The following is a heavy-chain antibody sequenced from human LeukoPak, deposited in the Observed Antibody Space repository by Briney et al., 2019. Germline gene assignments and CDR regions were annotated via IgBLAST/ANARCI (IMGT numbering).Heavy chain of an antibody. CDR2: ISAYNGNT. V-gene: IGHV1-18*01. CDR3: AREITPYGMDV. Sequence: ASVKVSCKASGGTFSSYAISWVRQAPGQGPEWMGWISAYNGNTNYAQKLQGRVTMTTDTSTSTAYMELRSLRSDDTAVYYCAREITPYGMDVWGQGTTVTVSS. J-gene: IGHJ6*02. D-gene: IGHD2-15*01. CDR1: GGTFSSYA.